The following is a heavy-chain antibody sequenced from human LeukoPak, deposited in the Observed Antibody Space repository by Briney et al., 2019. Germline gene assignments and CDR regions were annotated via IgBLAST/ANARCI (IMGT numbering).Heavy chain of an antibody. CDR3: ARGSPVSDY. Sequence: PSETLSLTCAVSGYSISSGYYWGWIRPPPGKGLEWIGSIYHSESTYYNPSLKSRVTISVDTSKNQFSLKLSSVTAADTAVYYCARGSPVSDYWGQGTLVTVSS. CDR1: GYSISSGYY. J-gene: IGHJ4*02. V-gene: IGHV4-38-2*01. D-gene: IGHD3-10*01. CDR2: IYHSEST.